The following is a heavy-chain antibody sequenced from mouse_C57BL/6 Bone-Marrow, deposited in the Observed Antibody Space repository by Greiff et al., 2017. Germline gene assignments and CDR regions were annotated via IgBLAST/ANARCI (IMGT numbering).Heavy chain of an antibody. V-gene: IGHV1-50*01. Sequence: QVQLQQPGAELVKPGASVKLSCKASGYTFTSYWMQWVKQRPGQGLEWIGEIDPSDSYTNYNQKFEGKATLTVDTSSSTAYMQLSSLTSEDSAVYYCARTGGTAYFDVWGTGTTVTVSS. CDR2: IDPSDSYT. CDR3: ARTGGTAYFDV. J-gene: IGHJ1*03. D-gene: IGHD4-1*01. CDR1: GYTFTSYW.